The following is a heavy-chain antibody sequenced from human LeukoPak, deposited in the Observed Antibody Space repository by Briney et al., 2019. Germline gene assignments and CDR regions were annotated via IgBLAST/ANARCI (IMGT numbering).Heavy chain of an antibody. CDR3: ARISMVRFQGVDY. CDR2: IYPDDSHT. CDR1: GYSFNMYW. J-gene: IGHJ4*02. D-gene: IGHD3-10*01. Sequence: GESLKISCKGSGYSFNMYWIGWVRQMPGKGLEWMGIIYPDDSHTRYSPSFQGQVTISADKSISTAYLQWSSLKASDTARYYCARISMVRFQGVDYWGQGTLVTVSS. V-gene: IGHV5-51*01.